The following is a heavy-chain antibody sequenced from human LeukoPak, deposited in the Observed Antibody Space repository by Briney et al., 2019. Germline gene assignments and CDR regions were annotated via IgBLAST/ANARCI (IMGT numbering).Heavy chain of an antibody. CDR3: AKTRTGSSWYGWFDP. V-gene: IGHV3-30*19. Sequence: GGSLRLSCATSGFSLSRNGMHWVRQAPGKGLEWVAVISYDGSNKYYADSVKGRFTISRDNSKNTLYLQMNSLRAEDTAVYYCAKTRTGSSWYGWFDPWGQGTLVAVSS. J-gene: IGHJ5*02. CDR2: ISYDGSNK. CDR1: GFSLSRNG. D-gene: IGHD6-13*01.